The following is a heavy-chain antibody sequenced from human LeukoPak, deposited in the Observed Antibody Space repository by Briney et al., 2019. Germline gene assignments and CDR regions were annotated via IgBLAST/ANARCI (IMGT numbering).Heavy chain of an antibody. D-gene: IGHD1-1*01. V-gene: IGHV3-11*06. CDR2: FSSSSSYT. CDR3: ARGTGTTAYFDY. J-gene: IGHJ4*02. Sequence: GGSLRLSCAASGFTFSDYYMSWGCQAPGEGVECVSYFSSSSSYTKYADSVKGRFTISRDNAKNSLYLQVNSLRAEDTAVYYCARGTGTTAYFDYWGQGTLVTVSS. CDR1: GFTFSDYY.